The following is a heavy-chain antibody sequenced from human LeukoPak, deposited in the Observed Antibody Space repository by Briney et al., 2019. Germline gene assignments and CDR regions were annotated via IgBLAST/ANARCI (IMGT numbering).Heavy chain of an antibody. CDR2: MYPGDSDT. V-gene: IGHV5-51*01. CDR1: GYRFTNYW. Sequence: KNGESLKISCKGSGYRFTNYWIGWVRQMPGKGLEWMGIMYPGDSDTRYSPSFQGQVTISADKSIGTAYLQWSSLKASDTAMYYCAIGGDSSTSCYRCFNYWGQETLVTVSS. CDR3: AIGGDSSTSCYRCFNY. D-gene: IGHD2-2*02. J-gene: IGHJ4*02.